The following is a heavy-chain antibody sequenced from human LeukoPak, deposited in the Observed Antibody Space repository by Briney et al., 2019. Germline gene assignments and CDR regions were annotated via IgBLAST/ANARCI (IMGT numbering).Heavy chain of an antibody. V-gene: IGHV3-30*02. D-gene: IGHD2-15*01. J-gene: IGHJ4*02. Sequence: GGSLRLSCAASRFTFSSYGMHWVRQAPGKGLEWVAYIQYDGSNEQYADSVKGRFSISRDSSKNILYLQMNSLRAEDTAVYYCAKDPEIYCSGGSCLLDYWGQGTLVTVSS. CDR2: IQYDGSNE. CDR3: AKDPEIYCSGGSCLLDY. CDR1: RFTFSSYG.